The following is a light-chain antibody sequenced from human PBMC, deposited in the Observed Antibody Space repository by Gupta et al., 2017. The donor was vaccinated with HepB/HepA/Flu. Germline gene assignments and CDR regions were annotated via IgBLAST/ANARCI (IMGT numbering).Light chain of an antibody. V-gene: IGLV2-11*01. J-gene: IGLJ3*02. Sequence: QSALTQPRSVSGSPGHSVTISCTGTSSDVGGYNYVSWDQQHPGKAPKLMIYDVSKRPSGVPDRFSGSKSGNTASLTISGRQAEDEADYYCCSYAGSYTFEFGGGTKLTVL. CDR2: DVS. CDR3: CSYAGSYTFE. CDR1: SSDVGGYNY.